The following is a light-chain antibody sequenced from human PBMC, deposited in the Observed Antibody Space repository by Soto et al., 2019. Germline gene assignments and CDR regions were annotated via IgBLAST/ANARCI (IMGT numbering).Light chain of an antibody. Sequence: QSALTQPASVSGSPGQSITISCTGTSSDVGGYNYVSWYQQHPGKAPKLMIYDVSNRPSGVSNRFSGPKSGNTASLTISGPQAEKGADYNSSSYKTSTPPLYVSGPGTKLTVL. CDR3: SSYKTSTPPLYV. V-gene: IGLV2-14*01. CDR1: SSDVGGYNY. CDR2: DVS. J-gene: IGLJ1*01.